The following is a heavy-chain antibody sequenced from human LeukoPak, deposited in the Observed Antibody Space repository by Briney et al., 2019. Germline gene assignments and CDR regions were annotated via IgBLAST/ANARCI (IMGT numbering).Heavy chain of an antibody. CDR2: SSNGGSTI. CDR1: GFTFSDFY. J-gene: IGHJ4*02. V-gene: IGHV3-11*01. D-gene: IGHD4/OR15-4a*01. Sequence: PGGSLRLSCAASGFTFSDFYMTWIRQAPGKGLEWVSYSSNGGSTIYYADSVKGRFTISRDNAKNSLYLQMNSLRAEDTAVYYCATSPREIIGAYYWGQGTLITVPS. CDR3: ATSPREIIGAYY.